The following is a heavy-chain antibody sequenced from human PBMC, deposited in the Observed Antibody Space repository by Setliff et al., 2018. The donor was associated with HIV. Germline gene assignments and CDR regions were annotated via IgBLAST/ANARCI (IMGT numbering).Heavy chain of an antibody. J-gene: IGHJ5*02. Sequence: ASVKVSCKTSGYTFTTYSIHWVRQAPGQSLEWMGWINVGNDKTNYAQKFQGRVTMTTDRSTKTAYLDLGSLRPDDTAVYYCARDLYTSGWPNWFDPWGPGTLVTVSS. D-gene: IGHD6-19*01. V-gene: IGHV1-3*01. CDR3: ARDLYTSGWPNWFDP. CDR2: INVGNDKT. CDR1: GYTFTTYS.